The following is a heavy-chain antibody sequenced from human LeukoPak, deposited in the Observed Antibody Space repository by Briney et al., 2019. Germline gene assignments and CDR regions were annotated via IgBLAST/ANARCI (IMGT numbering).Heavy chain of an antibody. CDR1: GGSISSSSYY. J-gene: IGHJ4*02. CDR3: ALTTVTPIFDY. V-gene: IGHV4-39*01. D-gene: IGHD4-17*01. Sequence: SETLSLTCTVSGGSISSSSYYWGGIRQPPGKGREWIGSIYYSGSTYYNPSLKSRVTISVDTSKNQFSLKLSSVTAADTAVYYCALTTVTPIFDYWGQGTLVTVSS. CDR2: IYYSGST.